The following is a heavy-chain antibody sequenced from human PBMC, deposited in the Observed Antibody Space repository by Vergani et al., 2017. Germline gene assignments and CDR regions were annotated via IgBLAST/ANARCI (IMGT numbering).Heavy chain of an antibody. CDR1: GFTFSSYG. D-gene: IGHD5-12*01. Sequence: QVQLVESGGGVVQPGRSLRLSCAASGFTFSSYGMHWVRQAPGKGLEWVAVIWYDGSNKYYADPVKGRFTISRDNPKNTLDLQMNSLSAEDTAVYYGAEVTSGYDFFSFRPSWDDYWGQGTLVTVSS. V-gene: IGHV3-33*06. CDR3: AEVTSGYDFFSFRPSWDDY. J-gene: IGHJ4*02. CDR2: IWYDGSNK.